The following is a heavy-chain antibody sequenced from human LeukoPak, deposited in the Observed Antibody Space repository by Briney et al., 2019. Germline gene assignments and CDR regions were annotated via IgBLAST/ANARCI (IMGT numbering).Heavy chain of an antibody. CDR1: GFTFNTYT. CDR3: AKETFYGGNPMDV. J-gene: IGHJ6*02. D-gene: IGHD4-23*01. CDR2: ISGSSGII. Sequence: GGSLRLSCAASGFTFNTYTMNWVRQAPGKGLEWVSCISGSSGIIDYADSVRGRFTISRDNAKNSLYLQMNSLRAEDTAVYYCAKETFYGGNPMDVWGQGTTVTVSS. V-gene: IGHV3-48*01.